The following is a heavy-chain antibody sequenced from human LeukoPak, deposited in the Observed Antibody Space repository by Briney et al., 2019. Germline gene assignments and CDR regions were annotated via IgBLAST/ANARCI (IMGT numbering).Heavy chain of an antibody. J-gene: IGHJ4*02. CDR1: GYNFSNYW. V-gene: IGHV5-51*01. Sequence: GESLKISCKGFGYNFSNYWIGWVRQMPGKGLEWMGIIHPGDSSTRYSPSLQGQVTILSDKSINTAYLQWSSLKASDTAMYYCARRQCSGSSCYYFDSWGQGTLVTVSS. CDR2: IHPGDSST. CDR3: ARRQCSGSSCYYFDS. D-gene: IGHD2-15*01.